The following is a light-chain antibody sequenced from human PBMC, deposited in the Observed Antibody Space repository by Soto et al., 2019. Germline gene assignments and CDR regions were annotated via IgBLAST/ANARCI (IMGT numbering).Light chain of an antibody. CDR2: EGS. CDR1: SSDVGSYNL. V-gene: IGLV2-23*01. CDR3: CSYAGSSISGV. Sequence: QSALTQPASVSGSPGQSITISCTGTSSDVGSYNLISWYQQHPGKAPKLMIYEGSKRPSGVSNRFSGSKSGTTASLTISGLQAEDEADYYCCSYAGSSISGVFGGGTQLTVL. J-gene: IGLJ3*02.